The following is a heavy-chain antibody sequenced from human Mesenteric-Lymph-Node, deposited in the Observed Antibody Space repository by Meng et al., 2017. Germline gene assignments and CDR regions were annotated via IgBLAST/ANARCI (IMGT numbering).Heavy chain of an antibody. D-gene: IGHD2-21*02. V-gene: IGHV4-4*02. J-gene: IGHJ4*02. CDR1: GGSNSSNNW. CDR3: ARELDAVGVTAYDL. Sequence: VHLQGPGPGLGKPLGTLSLTCAVSGGSNSSNNWWSWVRQPPGKGLEWIGEVYHNGNANYNPSLKSRVTISVDKSKNQFSLKLSFVAAADTAIYYCARELDAVGVTAYDLWGQGTLVTVSS. CDR2: VYHNGNA.